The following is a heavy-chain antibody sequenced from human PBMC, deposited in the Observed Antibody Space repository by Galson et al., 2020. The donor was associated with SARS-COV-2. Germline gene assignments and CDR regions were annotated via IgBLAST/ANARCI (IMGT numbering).Heavy chain of an antibody. J-gene: IGHJ4*02. Sequence: SETLSLTCTVSGGSISSSSYYWGWIRQPPGKGLEWIGSIYYSGSTYYNPSLKSRVTIAVDTSKNQFSLKLSSVTAADTAVYYCARHTRYDFWSHPDFDYWGQGTLVTVSS. CDR2: IYYSGST. D-gene: IGHD3-3*01. CDR1: GGSISSSSYY. CDR3: ARHTRYDFWSHPDFDY. V-gene: IGHV4-39*01.